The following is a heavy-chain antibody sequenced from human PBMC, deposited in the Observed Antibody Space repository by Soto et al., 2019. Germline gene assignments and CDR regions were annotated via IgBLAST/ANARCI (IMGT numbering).Heavy chain of an antibody. CDR2: ISGSGTTI. J-gene: IGHJ6*02. Sequence: DVQLVETGGGLVQPGGSLRLSCAASGFTFSGYEMNWVRQAPGKGLEWISYISGSGTTIYYADSVKGRITISRDNAKKSLYLQMNRLRAEDTAVYYCAREVTVFGVIIPTPMDVWGQGTTVTVSS. D-gene: IGHD3-3*01. V-gene: IGHV3-48*03. CDR1: GFTFSGYE. CDR3: AREVTVFGVIIPTPMDV.